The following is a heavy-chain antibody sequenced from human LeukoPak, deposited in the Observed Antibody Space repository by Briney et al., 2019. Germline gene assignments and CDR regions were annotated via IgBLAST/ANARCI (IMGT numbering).Heavy chain of an antibody. CDR1: GGSFSSYY. CDR2: INHSGST. J-gene: IGHJ1*01. D-gene: IGHD5-24*01. CDR3: ARRKWLQPLQH. V-gene: IGHV4-34*01. Sequence: SETLSLTRAVYGGSFSSYYWSWIRQPPGKGLEWIGEINHSGSTNYNPSLKSRVTISVDTSKNQFSLKLSSVTAADTAVYYCARRKWLQPLQHWGQGTLVTVSS.